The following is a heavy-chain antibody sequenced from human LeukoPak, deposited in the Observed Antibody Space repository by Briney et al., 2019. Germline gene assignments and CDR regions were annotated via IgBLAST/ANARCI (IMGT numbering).Heavy chain of an antibody. V-gene: IGHV4-59*01. CDR3: ASLPTYSSSWYFDY. Sequence: SETLSLTCTVSGGFISSYYWSWIRQSPGKGLEWIGYIYYNGRTNYNPSLKSRVTISVDTSKNQFSLKLSSVTAADTAVYYCASLPTYSSSWYFDYWGQGTLVTVSS. CDR2: IYYNGRT. D-gene: IGHD6-13*01. CDR1: GGFISSYY. J-gene: IGHJ4*02.